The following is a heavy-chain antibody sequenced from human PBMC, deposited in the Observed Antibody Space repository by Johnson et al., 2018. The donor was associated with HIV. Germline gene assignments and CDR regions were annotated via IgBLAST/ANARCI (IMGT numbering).Heavy chain of an antibody. J-gene: IGHJ3*02. CDR3: ITGGMIVVGDAFDI. Sequence: VQLVESGGGLVKHGGSLRLSCAASGFTFSNAWMSWVRQAPGKGLEWVGRIKSKTDGGTTDYAAPGKGRFTISRDDSKNTLYLQMNSLKTEDTAVYYWITGGMIVVGDAFDIWGQGTMVTVSS. CDR1: GFTFSNAW. V-gene: IGHV3-15*01. CDR2: IKSKTDGGTT. D-gene: IGHD3-22*01.